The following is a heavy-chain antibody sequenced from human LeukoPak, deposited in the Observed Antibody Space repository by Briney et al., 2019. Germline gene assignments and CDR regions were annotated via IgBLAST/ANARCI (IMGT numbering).Heavy chain of an antibody. CDR2: INHSGST. CDR3: ARRHSSSSWYFDY. V-gene: IGHV4-34*01. Sequence: SETLSLTCAVYGGSFSGYYWSWIRQPPGKGLEWIGEINHSGSTNYNPSLKSRVTISVDTSKNQFSLKLSSVTAADTAVYYCARRHSSSSWYFDYWGQGTLVTVSS. CDR1: GGSFSGYY. J-gene: IGHJ4*02. D-gene: IGHD6-6*01.